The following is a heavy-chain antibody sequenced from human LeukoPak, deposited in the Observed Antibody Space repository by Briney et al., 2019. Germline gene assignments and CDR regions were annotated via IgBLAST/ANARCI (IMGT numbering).Heavy chain of an antibody. CDR1: GFTFSDYY. J-gene: IGHJ5*02. CDR2: ISSSGSTI. Sequence: GGSLRLSCAVSGFTFSDYYMSWIRQAPGKGLEWVSYISSSGSTIYYADSVKGRFTISRDNAKNSLYLQMDSLRAEDTAVYYCARDRYGYFDDPWGQGTLVTVSS. D-gene: IGHD3-9*01. CDR3: ARDRYGYFDDP. V-gene: IGHV3-11*01.